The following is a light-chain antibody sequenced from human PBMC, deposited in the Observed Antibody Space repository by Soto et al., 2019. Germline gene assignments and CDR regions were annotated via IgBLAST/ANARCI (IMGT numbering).Light chain of an antibody. CDR3: QQYKEYVT. V-gene: IGKV3D-15*01. Sequence: EIVMTQFPDSLCVSPGESATLSCRASQSVGTTLAWYQQKPGQAPRLLIYGASTRASGCPPRFRGSGSGTDFTLTINYLRSEDIAVYFCQQYKEYVTFGGGTKVEV. CDR2: GAS. CDR1: QSVGTT. J-gene: IGKJ4*01.